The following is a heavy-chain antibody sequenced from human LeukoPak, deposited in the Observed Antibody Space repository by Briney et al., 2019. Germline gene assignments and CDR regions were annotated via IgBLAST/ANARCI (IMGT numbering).Heavy chain of an antibody. J-gene: IGHJ5*01. CDR2: VNSDGSST. V-gene: IGHV3-74*01. D-gene: IGHD5-24*01. CDR3: ARGSGDRYNRLFDS. Sequence: QPGGSLRLSCAASGFTFSNYAMSWVRQAPGKGLVWVSRVNSDGSSTGYADSVKGRFTISRDSAKNTLYLQMNSLRAEDTAVYYCARGSGDRYNRLFDSWGQGTLVTVSS. CDR1: GFTFSNYA.